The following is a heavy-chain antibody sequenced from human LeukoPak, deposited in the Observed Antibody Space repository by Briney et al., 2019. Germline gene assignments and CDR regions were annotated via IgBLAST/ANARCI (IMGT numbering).Heavy chain of an antibody. CDR3: AKDVGIAAAGSYFDY. J-gene: IGHJ4*02. CDR1: GFTFSSYG. CDR2: ISYDGSNK. D-gene: IGHD6-13*01. V-gene: IGHV3-30*18. Sequence: GRSLRLSCAASGFTFSSYGMNWVRQAPGKGLEWVAVISYDGSNKYYADSVKGRFTISRDNSKNTLYLQMNSLRAEDTAVYYCAKDVGIAAAGSYFDYWGQGTLVTVSS.